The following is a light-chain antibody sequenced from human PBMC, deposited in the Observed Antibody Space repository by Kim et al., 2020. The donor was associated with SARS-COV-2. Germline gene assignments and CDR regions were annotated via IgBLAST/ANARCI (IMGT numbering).Light chain of an antibody. V-gene: IGLV1-40*01. CDR2: GNS. J-gene: IGLJ1*01. CDR3: QSYDSSLSGFYV. Sequence: VTISCTGSSSNIGAGYDVHWYQQLLGTAPKLLIYGNSNRPSGVPDRFSGSKSGTSASLAITGLQAEDEADYYCQSYDSSLSGFYVFGTGTKVTVL. CDR1: SSNIGAGYD.